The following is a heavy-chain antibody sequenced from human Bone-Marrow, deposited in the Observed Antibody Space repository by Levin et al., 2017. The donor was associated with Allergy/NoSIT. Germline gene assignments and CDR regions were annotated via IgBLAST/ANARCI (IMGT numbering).Heavy chain of an antibody. J-gene: IGHJ4*02. D-gene: IGHD2-2*01. Sequence: GGSLRLSCAASGFTFSRYSMNWVRQAPGRGLEWVSYIRRSSSTISYADSVKGRFTISRDNAKNSLYLQMNSLRAEDTAVYYCARPDGSGTSCDYFVDCWGQGTLVTVSS. CDR1: GFTFSRYS. CDR3: ARPDGSGTSCDYFVDC. CDR2: IRRSSSTI. V-gene: IGHV3-48*01.